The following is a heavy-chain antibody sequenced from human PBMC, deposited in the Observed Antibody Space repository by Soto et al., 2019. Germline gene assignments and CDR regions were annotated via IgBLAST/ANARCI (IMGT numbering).Heavy chain of an antibody. CDR2: FKSMTDGGAT. D-gene: IGHD6-13*01. CDR1: GFSFTKAW. J-gene: IGHJ6*02. Sequence: EVQLVESGGGLVKPGGSLRLSCEASGFSFTKAWMSWVRQAPGKGLEYIGRFKSMTDGGATDYAAPVKGRFTISRDDSETTLYLLMNSLKTEDTGVYYSTADRPHDSSPFMDVWGQGTTVTVSS. V-gene: IGHV3-15*01. CDR3: TADRPHDSSPFMDV.